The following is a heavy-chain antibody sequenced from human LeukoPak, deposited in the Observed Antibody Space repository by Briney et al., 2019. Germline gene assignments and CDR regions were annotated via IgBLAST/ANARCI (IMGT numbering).Heavy chain of an antibody. CDR2: IYTSGST. CDR1: GGSISSYY. J-gene: IGHJ5*02. CDR3: AREGYDSSGYYYSDWFDP. D-gene: IGHD3-22*01. Sequence: SETLSLTCTVSGGSISSYYWSWIRQPAGKGLEWIGRIYTSGSTNYNPSLKSRVTVSVDTSKNQSADTAVYYCAREGYDSSGYYYSDWFDPWGQGTLVTVSS. V-gene: IGHV4-4*07.